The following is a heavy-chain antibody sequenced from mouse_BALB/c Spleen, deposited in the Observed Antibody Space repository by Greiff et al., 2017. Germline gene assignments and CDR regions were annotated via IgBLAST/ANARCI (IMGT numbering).Heavy chain of an antibody. CDR1: GYTFTDYE. CDR2: IDPETGGT. J-gene: IGHJ2*01. V-gene: IGHV1-15*01. Sequence: SGAELVRPGASVTLSCKASGYTFTDYEMHWVKQTPVHGLEWIGAIDPETGGTAYNQKFKGKATLTADKSSSTAYMELRSLTSEDSAVYYCTRRGDYYGSNFDYWGQGTTLTVSS. CDR3: TRRGDYYGSNFDY. D-gene: IGHD1-1*01.